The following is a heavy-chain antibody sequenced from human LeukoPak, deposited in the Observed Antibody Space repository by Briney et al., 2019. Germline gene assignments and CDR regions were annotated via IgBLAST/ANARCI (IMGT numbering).Heavy chain of an antibody. Sequence: GGSLRLSCSASGFTFSSYAMHWVRQAPGKGLEYVSGISINGGSTDYADSVKGRFTISRGNSKNTVYLQMSSLRAEDTAVYYCVKESRVVRGVIMDAFDMGAKGQWSPSLQ. D-gene: IGHD3-10*01. J-gene: IGHJ3*02. CDR2: ISINGGST. CDR3: VKESRVVRGVIMDAFDM. V-gene: IGHV3-64D*06. CDR1: GFTFSSYA.